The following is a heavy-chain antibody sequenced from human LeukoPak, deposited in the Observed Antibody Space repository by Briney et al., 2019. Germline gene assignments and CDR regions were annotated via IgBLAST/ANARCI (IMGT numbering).Heavy chain of an antibody. CDR2: ISSRKRYI. D-gene: IGHD1-1*01. J-gene: IGHJ4*02. V-gene: IGHV3-21*01. CDR3: PSLGSRV. Sequence: GSLSLPCAASEFTFSSYSMNWVRQAPGKGLDWVSSISSRKRYIYTAAPVKGRFTISKDNAKNSLYLKMNSLRADATVWIYGPSLGSRVRGQGTLVTVPS. CDR1: EFTFSSYS.